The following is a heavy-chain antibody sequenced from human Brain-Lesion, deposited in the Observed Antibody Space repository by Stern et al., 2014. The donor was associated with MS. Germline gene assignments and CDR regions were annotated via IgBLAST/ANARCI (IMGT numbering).Heavy chain of an antibody. CDR2: TKPNTGGT. D-gene: IGHD3-3*01. J-gene: IGHJ6*02. CDR3: ARDQRGITIFGVVTDYYYLGMDV. V-gene: IGHV1-2*06. CDR1: GYIFTGYY. Sequence: VQLVESGAEVKKPGASVKVSCKPSGYIFTGYYIHWVRQAPGKGLEWMARTKPNTGGTKYAQKFQGRVTMSRDTSISTAYVELSSLTSDDTAVYYCARDQRGITIFGVVTDYYYLGMDVWGQGTTVTVSS.